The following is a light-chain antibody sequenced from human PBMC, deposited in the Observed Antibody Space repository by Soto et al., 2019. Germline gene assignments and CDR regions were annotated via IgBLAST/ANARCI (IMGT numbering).Light chain of an antibody. V-gene: IGKV1-5*03. CDR2: KAS. CDR3: QQYESYPMT. J-gene: IGKJ4*01. CDR1: QSISSW. Sequence: DSPMTQYPSTLSASIGDRVTITCRAGQSISSWLAWYQQKPGKAPKLLISKASTLQSGVPPRFSGSGSGTEFALTISSLQPDDFATYHCQQYESYPMTFGGGTKVEIK.